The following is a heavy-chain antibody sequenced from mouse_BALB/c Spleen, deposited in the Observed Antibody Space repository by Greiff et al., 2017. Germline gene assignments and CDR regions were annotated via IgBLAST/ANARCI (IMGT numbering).Heavy chain of an antibody. CDR3: ARDYGYYYAMDY. Sequence: VQLKESGPELMKPGASVKISCKASGYSFTSYYMHWVKQSHGKSLEWIGYIDPFNGGTSYNQKFKGKATLTVDKSSSTAYMHLSSLTSEDSAVYYCARDYGYYYAMDYWGQGTSVTVSS. J-gene: IGHJ4*01. CDR2: IDPFNGGT. D-gene: IGHD1-1*01. CDR1: GYSFTSYY. V-gene: IGHV1S135*01.